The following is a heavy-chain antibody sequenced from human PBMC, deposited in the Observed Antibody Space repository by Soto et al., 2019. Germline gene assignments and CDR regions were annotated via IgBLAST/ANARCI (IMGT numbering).Heavy chain of an antibody. V-gene: IGHV3-33*01. CDR2: IWYDGSNK. J-gene: IGHJ4*02. Sequence: QVQLVESGGGVVQPGRSLRLSCAASGFTFSSYGMHWVRQAPGKGLEWVAVIWYDGSNKYYADSVKGRFTISRDNSKNTLYLQMNSLRAEDTAVYYCAREPGTWFGDLEYYFDYWGQGTLVTVSS. CDR1: GFTFSSYG. D-gene: IGHD3-10*01. CDR3: AREPGTWFGDLEYYFDY.